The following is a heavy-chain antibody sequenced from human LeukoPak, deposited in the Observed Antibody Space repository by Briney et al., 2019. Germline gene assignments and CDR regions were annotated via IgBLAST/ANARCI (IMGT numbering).Heavy chain of an antibody. V-gene: IGHV3-33*01. Sequence: GGSLRLSCAASGFSFSSYGMHWVRQALGKGLEWVAVIWYDGSKKYYADSVKGRFIISRDNAKNTLYLQMNSLRAEDTAVYYCARDAVDTANAVWGQGTTVTVSS. J-gene: IGHJ6*02. D-gene: IGHD5-18*01. CDR2: IWYDGSKK. CDR1: GFSFSSYG. CDR3: ARDAVDTANAV.